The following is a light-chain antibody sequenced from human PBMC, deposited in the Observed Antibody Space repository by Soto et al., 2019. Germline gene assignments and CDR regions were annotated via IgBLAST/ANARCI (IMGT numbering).Light chain of an antibody. V-gene: IGLV2-14*01. CDR2: DVS. CDR3: SSYTISSTVV. J-gene: IGLJ3*02. CDR1: SSDVGGSKY. Sequence: QSVLTQPASVSGSPGQSITISCTGTSSDVGGSKYVSWYHQRPGKAPKLMIYDVSDRPSGVSNRFSGSKSGNTASLTISGLQAEDEADYYCSSYTISSTVVFGGGTKVTVL.